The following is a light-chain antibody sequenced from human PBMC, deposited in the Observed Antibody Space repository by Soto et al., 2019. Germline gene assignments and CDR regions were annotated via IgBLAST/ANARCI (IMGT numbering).Light chain of an antibody. CDR2: AAS. Sequence: NQSTQSPSFLSASVGDRVTISCRASQDINSYLAWYQQYPGKAPKLLIYAASTLHSAVPSRFSGGGSGTEFTLTLSSLQPEDFATYFCQQLHIYPRTFGQGTKVEF. CDR1: QDINSY. V-gene: IGKV1-9*01. J-gene: IGKJ1*01. CDR3: QQLHIYPRT.